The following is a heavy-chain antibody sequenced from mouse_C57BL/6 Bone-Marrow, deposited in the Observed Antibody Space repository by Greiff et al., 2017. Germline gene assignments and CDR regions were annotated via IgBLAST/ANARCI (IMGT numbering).Heavy chain of an antibody. J-gene: IGHJ3*01. CDR2: IYPRSGNT. Sequence: VQVVESGAELARPGASVKLSCKASGYTFTSYGISWVKQRTGQGLEWIGEIYPRSGNTYYNEKFMGKATLTADKSSSTAYMELRSLTSEDSAVYFCARSGYGNPFAYWGQGTLVTVSA. CDR3: ARSGYGNPFAY. D-gene: IGHD2-1*01. CDR1: GYTFTSYG. V-gene: IGHV1-81*01.